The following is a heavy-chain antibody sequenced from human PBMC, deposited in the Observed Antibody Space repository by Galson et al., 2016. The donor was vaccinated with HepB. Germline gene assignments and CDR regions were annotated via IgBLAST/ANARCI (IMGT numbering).Heavy chain of an antibody. CDR2: ISSDGSTK. V-gene: IGHV3-30*04. Sequence: SLRLSCAASGFTFTTYAMHWVRQAPGKGLEWVGVISSDGSTKYYADSVKGRFTITRDNSKNTLFLQLNTLRADDTAAYYCGLGQDEMPTIFDFWGQGALVTVSS. CDR3: GLGQDEMPTIFDF. J-gene: IGHJ4*02. D-gene: IGHD3-3*01. CDR1: GFTFTTYA.